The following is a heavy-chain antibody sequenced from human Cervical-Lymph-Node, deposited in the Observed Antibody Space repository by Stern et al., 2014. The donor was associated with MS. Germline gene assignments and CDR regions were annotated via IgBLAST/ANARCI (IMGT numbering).Heavy chain of an antibody. CDR1: GGTFNVYA. CDR2: IIPVIGTA. Sequence: QVQLVESGAEVKKPGSSVKVSCKASGGTFNVYAINWLRQAPGQGLEWMGGIIPVIGTANYAQNFQGRVTITADASTRTSSMQLSSLRSYDTTVYYCARDGRHANNFGLDVWGQGTTVTVSS. CDR3: ARDGRHANNFGLDV. J-gene: IGHJ6*02. V-gene: IGHV1-69*01.